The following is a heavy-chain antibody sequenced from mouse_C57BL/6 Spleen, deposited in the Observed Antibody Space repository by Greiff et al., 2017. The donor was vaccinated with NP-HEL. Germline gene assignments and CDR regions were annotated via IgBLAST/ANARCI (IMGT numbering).Heavy chain of an antibody. D-gene: IGHD1-1*01. J-gene: IGHJ3*01. CDR3: ALITTVVATPFAY. CDR2: IYPGSGST. Sequence: VQLQQPGAELVKPGASVKMSCKASGYTFTSYWITWVKQRPGQGLEWIGDIYPGSGSTNYNEKFKSKATLTIDTSSSTAYMQLSSLTSEDSAVYYCALITTVVATPFAYWGQGTLVTVSA. V-gene: IGHV1-55*01. CDR1: GYTFTSYW.